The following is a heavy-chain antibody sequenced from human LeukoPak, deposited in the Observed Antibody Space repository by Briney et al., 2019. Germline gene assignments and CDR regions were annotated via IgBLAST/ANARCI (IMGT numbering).Heavy chain of an antibody. CDR1: GGSISSYY. D-gene: IGHD5-18*01. Sequence: SEALSLTCTVSGGSISSYYWSWIRQPPGKGLEWIGYIYYSGSTNYNPSLKSRVTISVDTSKNQFSLKLSSVTAADTAVYYCARGSYGYLRSWGQGTLVTVSS. V-gene: IGHV4-59*01. CDR3: ARGSYGYLRS. CDR2: IYYSGST. J-gene: IGHJ4*02.